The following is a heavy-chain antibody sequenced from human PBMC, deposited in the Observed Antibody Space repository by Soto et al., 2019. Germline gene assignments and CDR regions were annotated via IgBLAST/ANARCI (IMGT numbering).Heavy chain of an antibody. V-gene: IGHV1-69*12. CDR2: IVPMFGTA. CDR3: ARDGDPGYTFWSGPLGGGRFDT. CDR1: GGTFGNTS. D-gene: IGHD3-3*01. Sequence: QVQLVQSGAEVKKPGSSVNVSCKTSGGTFGNTSVTWVRQAPGQGREWMGGIVPMFGTANYAQKCQGSVSITADESTNTAYMELRSLRSDDTAVYYCARDGDPGYTFWSGPLGGGRFDTWGPGTLVTVSS. J-gene: IGHJ5*02.